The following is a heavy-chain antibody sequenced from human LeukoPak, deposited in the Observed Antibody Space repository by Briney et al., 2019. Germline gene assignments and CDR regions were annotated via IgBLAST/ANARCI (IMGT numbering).Heavy chain of an antibody. J-gene: IGHJ4*02. CDR1: ADSIISTIYR. Sequence: SETLSLTCTLSADSIISTIYRSGWIRQPPGKGLEWMGSIHYSGNTYYTPSLKSRVTMSVDTSKDQFSLRVRCVTATDTSVYYCARLHDLDYWGQGILAAVFS. CDR2: IHYSGNT. V-gene: IGHV4-39*01. CDR3: ARLHDLDY. D-gene: IGHD5-24*01.